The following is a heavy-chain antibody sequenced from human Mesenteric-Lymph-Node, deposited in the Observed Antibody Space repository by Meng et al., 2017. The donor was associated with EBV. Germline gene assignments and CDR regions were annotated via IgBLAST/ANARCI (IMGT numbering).Heavy chain of an antibody. CDR3: AKDEDSEGQLEH. CDR2: INPSGGAT. D-gene: IGHD6-13*01. J-gene: IGHJ4*02. CDR1: GYMFRGYQ. V-gene: IGHV1-46*01. Sequence: QLVQSGAGVKKPGSSVKVSCKASGYMFRGYQMHWVRQAPVQGLEWMGIINPSGGATRYAPRFEGRLTLTADTSTNTVYMELSSLTSEDTAVYYCAKDEDSEGQLEHWGQGSLVTVSS.